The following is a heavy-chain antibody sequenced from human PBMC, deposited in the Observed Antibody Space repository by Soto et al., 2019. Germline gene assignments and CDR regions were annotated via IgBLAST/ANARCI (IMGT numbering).Heavy chain of an antibody. V-gene: IGHV4-30-2*01. CDR1: GGSISSGGYS. D-gene: IGHD2-15*01. CDR3: ARGLGPLRGRWWFVP. Sequence: SETLSLTCAVSGGSISSGGYSWSWIRQPPGKGLEWIGYIYHSGSTYYNPSLKSRVTISVDRSKNQFSLKLSSVTAADTAVYYCARGLGPLRGRWWFVPWGQGTLVTVSS. CDR2: IYHSGST. J-gene: IGHJ5*02.